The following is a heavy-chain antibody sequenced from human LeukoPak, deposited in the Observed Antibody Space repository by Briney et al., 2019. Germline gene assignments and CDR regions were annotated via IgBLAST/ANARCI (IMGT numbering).Heavy chain of an antibody. D-gene: IGHD2-15*01. CDR2: ISALNGKT. CDR3: ARELWCSGGNCYLNSFDI. CDR1: GYIFTSYA. Sequence: SVKVSCKTSGYIFTSYAIIWVRQAPGQGLEWMAYISALNGKTRYAERTQGRVTVTTDTSTATAYLELRSLRFDDTAVCFCARELWCSGGNCYLNSFDIWGQGTMVTVSS. J-gene: IGHJ3*02. V-gene: IGHV1-18*01.